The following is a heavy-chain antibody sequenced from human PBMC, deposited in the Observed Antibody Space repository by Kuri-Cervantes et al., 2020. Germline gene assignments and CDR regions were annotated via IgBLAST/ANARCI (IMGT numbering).Heavy chain of an antibody. J-gene: IGHJ4*02. CDR2: IVVGSGNT. Sequence: SVKVSCKASGFTFTSSAMQWVRQARGQRLEWIGWIVVGSGNTNYAQKFQGRVTMTRNTSISTAYMELSSLRSEDTAVYYCAREGEMARDYFDYWGQGTLVTVSS. CDR3: AREGEMARDYFDY. V-gene: IGHV1-58*02. CDR1: GFTFTSSA. D-gene: IGHD5-24*01.